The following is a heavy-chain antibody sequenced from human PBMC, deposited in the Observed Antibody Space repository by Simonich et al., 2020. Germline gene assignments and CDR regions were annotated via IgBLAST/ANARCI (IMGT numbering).Heavy chain of an antibody. CDR3: ARWIAVAGTGAYGMDV. D-gene: IGHD6-19*01. CDR1: GFTFSSYS. J-gene: IGHJ6*02. CDR2: ISSLSSYI. Sequence: EVQLVESGGGLVKPGGSLRLSCAASGFTFSSYSMNWVRQAPGKGLEWVSSISSLSSYIYYADSVRGRFTISRDNAKNSLYLQMNSLRAEVTAVYYCARWIAVAGTGAYGMDVWGQGTTVTVSS. V-gene: IGHV3-21*01.